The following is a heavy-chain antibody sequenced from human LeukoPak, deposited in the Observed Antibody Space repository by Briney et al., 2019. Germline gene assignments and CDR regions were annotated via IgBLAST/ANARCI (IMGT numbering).Heavy chain of an antibody. J-gene: IGHJ3*02. CDR3: ARIRLDYSETRIDSFDI. D-gene: IGHD3-22*01. CDR2: IYSGGST. CDR1: GFIVSSNY. Sequence: GGSLRLSCAASGFIVSSNYMSWVRQAPGKGLEGVSSIYSGGSTYYADSVKGRYTISRHNPNTLSLQMNSLKTEDTAVYYCARIRLDYSETRIDSFDIWGQGTMVTVSS. V-gene: IGHV3-53*04.